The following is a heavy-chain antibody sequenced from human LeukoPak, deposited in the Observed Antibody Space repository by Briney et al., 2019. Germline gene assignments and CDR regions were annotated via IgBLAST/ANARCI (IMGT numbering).Heavy chain of an antibody. CDR3: ATDGAGFDT. CDR1: GFTFNDYY. J-gene: IGHJ5*02. Sequence: GGSLRLSCAASGFTFNDYYMSWICQAPGKGLEWLSYINIGGTNTHYADSVKGRFTISRDNAKKSLYLEMNSLRAEDTAVYYCATDGAGFDTWGQGVLVTVSS. V-gene: IGHV3-11*01. CDR2: INIGGTNT.